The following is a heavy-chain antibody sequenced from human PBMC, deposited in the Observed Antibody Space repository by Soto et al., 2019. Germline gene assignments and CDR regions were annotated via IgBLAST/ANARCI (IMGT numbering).Heavy chain of an antibody. D-gene: IGHD4-17*01. CDR1: GFTVSSNY. CDR2: IYSGGDT. CDR3: AREFSPDSGDYFYYMDV. V-gene: IGHV3-66*01. J-gene: IGHJ6*03. Sequence: LRLSCAASGFTVSSNYMSWVRQAPGKGLEWVSIIYSGGDTYYAGSVKGRFSIFRDSSKNTLYLQMNSLRAEDTAVYYCAREFSPDSGDYFYYMDVWGKGTTVPVSS.